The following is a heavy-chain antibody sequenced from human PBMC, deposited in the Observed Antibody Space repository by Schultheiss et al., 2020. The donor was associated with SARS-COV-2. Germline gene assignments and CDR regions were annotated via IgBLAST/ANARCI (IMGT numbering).Heavy chain of an antibody. CDR2: ISSSSSYI. Sequence: GGSLRLSCAASGFTFSSYSMNWVRQAPGKGLEWVSSISSSSSYIYYADSVKGRFTISRDNAKNSLYLQMNSLRAEDTAVYYCAKAGEVRFLEWLTDWGQGTLVTVSS. V-gene: IGHV3-21*01. J-gene: IGHJ4*02. CDR3: AKAGEVRFLEWLTD. CDR1: GFTFSSYS. D-gene: IGHD3-3*01.